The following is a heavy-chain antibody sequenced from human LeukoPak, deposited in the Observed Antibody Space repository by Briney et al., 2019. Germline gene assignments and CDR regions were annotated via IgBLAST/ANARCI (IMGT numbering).Heavy chain of an antibody. CDR2: IYYSGST. D-gene: IGHD4-17*01. CDR1: GGSISSYY. V-gene: IGHV4-59*01. CDR3: ARSPGESVDY. Sequence: SETLSLTCTVSGGSISSYYWSWIRQPPGKGLEWIGYIYYSGSTNYNPSLKSRVTISVDTSKNQFSLKLSSVTAADTAVYYCARSPGESVDYWGQGALVTVSS. J-gene: IGHJ4*02.